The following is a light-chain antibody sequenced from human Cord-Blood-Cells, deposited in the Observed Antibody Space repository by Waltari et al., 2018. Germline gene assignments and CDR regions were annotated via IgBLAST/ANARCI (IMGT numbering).Light chain of an antibody. Sequence: EIVLTPSPGTLSLSPAERATLSCRASQSVSSSYLAWYQQKPGQAPRLLIYGASSRATGIPDRFSGSGSGTDFTLTISRLEPEDFAVYYCQQYGRGLTFGGGTKVEIK. J-gene: IGKJ4*01. CDR1: QSVSSSY. V-gene: IGKV3-20*01. CDR3: QQYGRGLT. CDR2: GAS.